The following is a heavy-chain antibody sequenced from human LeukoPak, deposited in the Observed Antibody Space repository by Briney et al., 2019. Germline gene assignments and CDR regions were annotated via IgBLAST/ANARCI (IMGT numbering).Heavy chain of an antibody. D-gene: IGHD5-18*01. J-gene: IGHJ4*02. V-gene: IGHV4-34*01. CDR2: INHSGST. Sequence: GSLRLSCVASGFTFSSSSMNWIRQPPGKGLEWIGEINHSGSTNYNPSLKSRVTISVDTSKNQFSLKLSSVTAADTAVHYCARRRGYSYGPEDYWGQGTLVTVSS. CDR3: ARRRGYSYGPEDY. CDR1: GFTFSSSS.